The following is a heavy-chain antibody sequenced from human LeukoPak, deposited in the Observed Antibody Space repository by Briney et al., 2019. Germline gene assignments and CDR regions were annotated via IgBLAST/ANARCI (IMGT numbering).Heavy chain of an antibody. V-gene: IGHV4-30-4*08. CDR1: GGSISSGDYY. CDR3: ARLEAHNNYAFDY. D-gene: IGHD5-24*01. CDR2: IYYSGST. Sequence: SQTLSLTCTVSGGSISSGDYYWSWIRQPPGKGLEWIGYIYYSGSTYYNPSHKSRVTISVDTSKNQFSLKLSSVTAADTAVYYCARLEAHNNYAFDYWGQGTLVTVSS. J-gene: IGHJ4*02.